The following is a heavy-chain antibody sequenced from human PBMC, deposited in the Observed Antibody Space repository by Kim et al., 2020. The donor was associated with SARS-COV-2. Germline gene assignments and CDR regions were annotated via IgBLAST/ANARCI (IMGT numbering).Heavy chain of an antibody. D-gene: IGHD3-3*01. CDR2: ISATGGST. CDR1: GFTFNRFA. J-gene: IGHJ4*02. CDR3: AKLGSFDFWSGPPLQDYLDA. Sequence: GGSLRLSCAISGFTFNRFAMSWVRQVPGKGLESIASISATGGSTYYAHSVKGRFAISRDNSNNTLFLQMNSLSAEDTALYYCAKLGSFDFWSGPPLQDYLDAWDQGALVTVSS. V-gene: IGHV3-23*01.